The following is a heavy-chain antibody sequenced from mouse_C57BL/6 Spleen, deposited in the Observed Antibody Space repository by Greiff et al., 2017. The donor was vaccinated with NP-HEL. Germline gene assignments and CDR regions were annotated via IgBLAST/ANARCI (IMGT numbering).Heavy chain of an antibody. D-gene: IGHD1-1*01. CDR3: ARPRSSHWYFDV. CDR1: GYTFTSYW. Sequence: QVHVKQPGAELVRPGSSVKLSCKASGYTFTSYWMDWVKQRPGQGLEWIGNIYPSDSETHYNQKFKDKATLTVDKSSSTAYMQLSSLTSEDSAVYYCARPRSSHWYFDVWGTGTTVTVSS. V-gene: IGHV1-61*01. CDR2: IYPSDSET. J-gene: IGHJ1*03.